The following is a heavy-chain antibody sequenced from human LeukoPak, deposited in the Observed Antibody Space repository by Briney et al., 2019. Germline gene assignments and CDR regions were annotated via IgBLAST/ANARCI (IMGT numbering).Heavy chain of an antibody. V-gene: IGHV1-8*01. Sequence: ASVKVSCKASGYTFTSYDINWVRQATGQGLEWMGWMNPNSGNTGYAQKFQGRVTMTRNTSISTAYMELSSLRSEDTAVYHCARTRSYIVGATSHNWFDPWGQGTLVTVSS. CDR1: GYTFTSYD. CDR3: ARTRSYIVGATSHNWFDP. D-gene: IGHD1-26*01. J-gene: IGHJ5*02. CDR2: MNPNSGNT.